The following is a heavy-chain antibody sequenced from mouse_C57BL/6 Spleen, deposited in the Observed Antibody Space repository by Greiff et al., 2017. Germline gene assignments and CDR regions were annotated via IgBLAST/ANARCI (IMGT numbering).Heavy chain of an antibody. D-gene: IGHD1-1*01. V-gene: IGHV1-50*01. CDR3: ARPGSSFDY. Sequence: QVQLQQPGAELVKPGASVKLSCKASGYTFTSYWMQWVKQRPGQGLEWIGEIDPSDSYTNYNQKFKGKATLTVDTSSSTAHMQLSSLTSEDSAVYYCARPGSSFDYWGQGTTLTVSS. J-gene: IGHJ2*01. CDR1: GYTFTSYW. CDR2: IDPSDSYT.